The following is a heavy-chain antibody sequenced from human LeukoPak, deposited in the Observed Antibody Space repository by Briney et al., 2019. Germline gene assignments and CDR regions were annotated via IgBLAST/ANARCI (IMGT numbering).Heavy chain of an antibody. V-gene: IGHV3-23*01. CDR1: GFTFSSYA. D-gene: IGHD6-19*01. Sequence: PGGFLRLSCAASGFTFSSYAMSWVRQAPGKGLEWVSAISGSGGSTYYADSVKGRFTISRDNSKNTLYLQMNSLRAEDTAVYYCAKGRRTYSSGWYDYWGQGTLVTVSS. CDR2: ISGSGGST. J-gene: IGHJ4*02. CDR3: AKGRRTYSSGWYDY.